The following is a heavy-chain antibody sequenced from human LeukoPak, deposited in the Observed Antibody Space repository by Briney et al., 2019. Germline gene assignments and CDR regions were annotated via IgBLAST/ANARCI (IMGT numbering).Heavy chain of an antibody. V-gene: IGHV4-4*02. D-gene: IGHD3-10*01. Sequence: SGTLSLTCAVSGGSISSSNWWSWVRQPPGEGLEWIGEIYHSGSTNYNPSLKSRVTISVDKSKNQFSLKLSSVTAADTAVYYCARSYYGSGSMRYFDYWGQGTLVTVSS. CDR1: GGSISSSNW. J-gene: IGHJ4*02. CDR2: IYHSGST. CDR3: ARSYYGSGSMRYFDY.